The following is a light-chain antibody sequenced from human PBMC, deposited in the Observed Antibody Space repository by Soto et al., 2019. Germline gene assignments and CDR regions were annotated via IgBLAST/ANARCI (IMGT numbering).Light chain of an antibody. V-gene: IGKV3-20*01. Sequence: EIILTQSPDTLSLSQGERATLSCRAIQSVSSSYLAWYQQKPGQAPRLLIYGASSRATGIPDRFRGSGSGTDFTLTISRLEPEDFAVYYCQQYGSSPSITFGQGTRLEIK. CDR3: QQYGSSPSIT. J-gene: IGKJ5*01. CDR2: GAS. CDR1: QSVSSSY.